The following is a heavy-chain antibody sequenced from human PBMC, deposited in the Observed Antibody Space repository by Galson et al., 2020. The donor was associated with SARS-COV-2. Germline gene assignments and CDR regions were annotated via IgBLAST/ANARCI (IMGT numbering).Heavy chain of an antibody. CDR1: GGSVSSGSYY. CDR3: TRADYGGNSYY. Sequence: SETLSLTCTVSGGSVSSGSYYWNWIRQPPGKGLEWIGYIYYSGSSNYNPSLKSRVTMSVDTSKNQFSLKLSSVTAADTAVYYCTRADYGGNSYYWGQGALVTVSS. D-gene: IGHD4-17*01. CDR2: IYYSGSS. V-gene: IGHV4-61*01. J-gene: IGHJ4*02.